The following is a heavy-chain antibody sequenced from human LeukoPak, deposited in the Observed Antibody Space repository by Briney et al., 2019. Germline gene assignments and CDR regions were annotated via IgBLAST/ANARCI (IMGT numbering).Heavy chain of an antibody. CDR3: AKHEPDYDFWSGLDY. Sequence: PGGSLRLSCAASGFTFSSYAMSWVRQAPGKGLEWVSAISGSVGSTYYADSVKGRLTISRDNSKNTLYLQINSLRAEDTAVYYCAKHEPDYDFWSGLDYWGQGTLVTVSS. CDR2: ISGSVGST. V-gene: IGHV3-23*01. CDR1: GFTFSSYA. D-gene: IGHD3-3*01. J-gene: IGHJ4*02.